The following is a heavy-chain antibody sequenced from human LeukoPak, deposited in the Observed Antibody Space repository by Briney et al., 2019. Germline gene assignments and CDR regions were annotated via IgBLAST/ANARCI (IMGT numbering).Heavy chain of an antibody. CDR3: ARHTWSGTVEFDP. CDR2: IYSSGST. CDR1: GGSISSSSYY. D-gene: IGHD1-1*01. V-gene: IGHV4-39*01. Sequence: SETLSLTCSVSGGSISSSSYYWGWIRRPPGKGLEWIGSIYSSGSTYYNPSLESRVTISVDTSKNQFSLKLSSVTAADTAMYFCARHTWSGTVEFDPWGQGTLVTVSS. J-gene: IGHJ5*02.